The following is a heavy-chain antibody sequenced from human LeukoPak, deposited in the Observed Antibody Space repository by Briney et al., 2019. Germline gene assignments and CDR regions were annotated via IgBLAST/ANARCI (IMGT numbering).Heavy chain of an antibody. CDR1: GFTFDDYA. CDR3: AKDMTLDTDMDGYFQH. J-gene: IGHJ1*01. V-gene: IGHV3-9*01. D-gene: IGHD5-18*01. Sequence: GGSLRLSCAASGFTFDDYAMHWVRQAPGNGLEWVSGISWNSGSIGYADSVKGRFTISRDNAKNSLYLQMNSLRAEDTALYYCAKDMTLDTDMDGYFQHWGQGTLVTVSS. CDR2: ISWNSGSI.